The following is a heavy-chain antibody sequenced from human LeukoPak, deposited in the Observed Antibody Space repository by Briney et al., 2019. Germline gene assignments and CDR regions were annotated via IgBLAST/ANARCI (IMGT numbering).Heavy chain of an antibody. V-gene: IGHV3-33*06. CDR3: AKERAPGWFDP. J-gene: IGHJ5*02. CDR1: GFTFSSYG. Sequence: PGGSLRLSCAASGFTFSSYGMHWVRQAPGKGLEGVAVIWYDGSNKYYADSVKGRFTISRDNSKNTLYLQMNSLRAEDTAVYYCAKERAPGWFDPWGQGTLVTVSS. CDR2: IWYDGSNK.